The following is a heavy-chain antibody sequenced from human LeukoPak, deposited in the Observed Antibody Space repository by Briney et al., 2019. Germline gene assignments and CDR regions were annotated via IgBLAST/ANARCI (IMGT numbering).Heavy chain of an antibody. Sequence: LSLTCTVSGYSLTSGYYWGWIRQAPGKGLEWVSYIGSSGSPKYYADSVKGRFTISRDNAKNSLYLQMNSLRAEDTAIYYCASRKFYYDSSGYSSDAFDIWGQGTMVTVSS. CDR1: GYSLTSGYY. D-gene: IGHD3-22*01. J-gene: IGHJ3*02. V-gene: IGHV3-11*04. CDR3: ASRKFYYDSSGYSSDAFDI. CDR2: IGSSGSPK.